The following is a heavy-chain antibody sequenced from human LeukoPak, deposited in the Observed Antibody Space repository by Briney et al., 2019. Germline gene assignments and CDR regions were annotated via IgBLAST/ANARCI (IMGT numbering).Heavy chain of an antibody. V-gene: IGHV4-4*07. CDR3: AREGNSVHSSSWSSDY. Sequence: SETLSLTCTVSAGSISTYYWGCIRQPAGGGLEWIGRIFTSGSTNFNPSLKSRVTMSVDRSKNQFSLKLSSVTAADTAVYSCAREGNSVHSSSWSSDYWGQGTLVTVSS. CDR1: AGSISTYY. J-gene: IGHJ4*02. CDR2: IFTSGST. D-gene: IGHD6-13*01.